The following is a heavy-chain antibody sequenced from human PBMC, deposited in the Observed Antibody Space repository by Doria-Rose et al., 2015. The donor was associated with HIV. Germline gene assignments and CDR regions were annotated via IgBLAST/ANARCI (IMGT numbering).Heavy chain of an antibody. CDR2: IFSDDER. CDR3: ARIKSSRWYHKYYFDF. D-gene: IGHD6-13*01. V-gene: IGHV2-26*01. Sequence: QVTLKESGPVLVKPTETPTLTCTVSGVSLSSPGMGVSWIRQPPGKALEWLANIFSDDERSYTTSLKSRLTISRGTYKCQVVLTMTDMDPVDTATYYCARIKSSRWYHKYYFDFWGQGTLVIVSA. CDR1: GVSLSSPGMG. J-gene: IGHJ4*02.